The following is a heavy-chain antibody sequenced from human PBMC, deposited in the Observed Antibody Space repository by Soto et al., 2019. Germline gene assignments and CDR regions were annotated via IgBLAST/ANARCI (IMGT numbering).Heavy chain of an antibody. J-gene: IGHJ4*01. Sequence: PSETLSLTCAVSGYSISSGYYWGWIRQPPGKGLEWIASIYPGGNTFYNPSLRSRISISVDTSNNQFSLRLRSVTAADTAVYYCARARIMVVGGRTFEYWGHGTLVTVCS. CDR1: GYSISSGYY. D-gene: IGHD2-21*01. CDR2: IYPGGNT. CDR3: ARARIMVVGGRTFEY. V-gene: IGHV4-38-2*01.